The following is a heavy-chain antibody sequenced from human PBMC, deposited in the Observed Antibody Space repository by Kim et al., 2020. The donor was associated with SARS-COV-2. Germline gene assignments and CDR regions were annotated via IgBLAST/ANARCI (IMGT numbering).Heavy chain of an antibody. CDR3: ARVGGWLLGYFDY. D-gene: IGHD6-19*01. J-gene: IGHJ4*02. V-gene: IGHV3-21*01. CDR2: ISSSSYI. Sequence: GGSLRLSCAASGFTFSSYSMNWVRQAPGKGLEWVSSISSSSYIYYADSVKGRFTISRDNAKNSLYLQMNSLRAEDTAVYYCARVGGWLLGYFDYWGQGTLVTVSS. CDR1: GFTFSSYS.